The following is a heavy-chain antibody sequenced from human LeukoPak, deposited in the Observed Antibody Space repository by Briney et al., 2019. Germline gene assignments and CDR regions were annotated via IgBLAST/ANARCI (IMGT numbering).Heavy chain of an antibody. Sequence: SVKVSCKASGGTFSSYTIGWVRQAPGQGLEWMGRIIPILGIANYAQKFQGRVTITADKSTSTAYMELSSLRSEDTAVDYCARDTVAGTGDYWGQGTLVTVSS. D-gene: IGHD6-19*01. CDR3: ARDTVAGTGDY. CDR1: GGTFSSYT. V-gene: IGHV1-69*04. J-gene: IGHJ4*02. CDR2: IIPILGIA.